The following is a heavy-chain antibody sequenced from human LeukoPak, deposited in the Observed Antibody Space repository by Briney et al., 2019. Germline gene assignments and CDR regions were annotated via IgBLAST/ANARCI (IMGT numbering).Heavy chain of an antibody. V-gene: IGHV1-69*13. CDR1: GGTFSSYA. D-gene: IGHD3-10*01. CDR3: AREIRVYYYGSGIVYYMDV. Sequence: SVKVSCKASGGTFSSYAISWVRQAPGQGLEWMGGIIPIFGTANYAQKFQGRVRITADESTSTAYMELSSLRSEDTAVYYCAREIRVYYYGSGIVYYMDVWGKGTTVTISS. CDR2: IIPIFGTA. J-gene: IGHJ6*03.